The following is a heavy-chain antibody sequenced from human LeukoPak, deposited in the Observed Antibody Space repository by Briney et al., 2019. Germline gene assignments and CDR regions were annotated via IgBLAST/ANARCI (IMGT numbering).Heavy chain of an antibody. Sequence: PGGSLRPSCAASGFTFSDYNMNWVRQAPGKGLEGVSYISSSSSTIYYADSVEGRFTISRDNAKNSLYLQMNSLRAEDTAVYYCAREDHYDFWSPFDYWGQGTLVTVSS. V-gene: IGHV3-48*04. CDR2: ISSSSSTI. J-gene: IGHJ4*02. CDR1: GFTFSDYN. CDR3: AREDHYDFWSPFDY. D-gene: IGHD3-3*01.